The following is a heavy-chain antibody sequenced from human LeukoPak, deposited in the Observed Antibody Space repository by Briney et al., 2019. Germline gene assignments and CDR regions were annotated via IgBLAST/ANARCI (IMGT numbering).Heavy chain of an antibody. CDR2: IIPIFGTA. CDR1: GYTFTSYG. CDR3: ARDLGNSHFDY. V-gene: IGHV1-69*06. D-gene: IGHD4-23*01. Sequence: ASVKVSCKASGYTFTSYGISWVRQAPGQGLEWMGGIIPIFGTANYAQTFQGRVTITADKSTSTAYMEPSSLRSEDTAVYYCARDLGNSHFDYWGQGTLVTVSS. J-gene: IGHJ4*02.